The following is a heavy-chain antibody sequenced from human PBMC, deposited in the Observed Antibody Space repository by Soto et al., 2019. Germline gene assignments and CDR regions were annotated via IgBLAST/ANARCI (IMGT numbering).Heavy chain of an antibody. CDR1: GGTFSSYA. J-gene: IGHJ5*02. Sequence: QVQLVQSGAEVKKPGSSVKVSCKASGGTFSSYAISWVRQAPGQGLEWMGGIIPIFGTANYAQKFQGSVTITADESTSTAYMELSSLRSEDTAVYYCARGGIVVVVAATRGTNWFDPWGQGTLVTVSS. CDR3: ARGGIVVVVAATRGTNWFDP. V-gene: IGHV1-69*01. D-gene: IGHD2-15*01. CDR2: IIPIFGTA.